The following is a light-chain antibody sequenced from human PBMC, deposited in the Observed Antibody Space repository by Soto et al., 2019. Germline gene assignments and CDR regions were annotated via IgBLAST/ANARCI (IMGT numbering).Light chain of an antibody. V-gene: IGKV3-20*01. J-gene: IGKJ5*01. CDR3: QYYDKLAKAIT. CDR2: GAS. CDR1: QSVSNNY. Sequence: EIVLTQSPGTLSLSPGERATLSCRASQSVSNNYLAWYQQKPGQAPRLLIYGASNRATGIPDRFSGSGFGTDFTLTISRLEPEDFAVYYCQYYDKLAKAITFGQGTRLEIK.